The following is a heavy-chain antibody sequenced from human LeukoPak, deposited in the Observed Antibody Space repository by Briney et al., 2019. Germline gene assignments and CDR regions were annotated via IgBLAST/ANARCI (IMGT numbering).Heavy chain of an antibody. D-gene: IGHD3-22*01. CDR1: GGTFSSYA. J-gene: IGHJ4*02. CDR3: ASASYYYDSSGYPRTYYFDY. CDR2: IIPIFGTA. Sequence: ASVKVSCKASGGTFSSYAISWVRQAPGQGLEWMGGIIPIFGTANYAQKFQGRVTITADESTSTAYMELSSLRSEDTAVCYCASASYYYDSSGYPRTYYFDYWGQGTLVTVSS. V-gene: IGHV1-69*13.